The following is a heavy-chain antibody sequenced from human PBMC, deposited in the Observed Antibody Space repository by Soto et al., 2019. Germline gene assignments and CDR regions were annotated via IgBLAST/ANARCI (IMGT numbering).Heavy chain of an antibody. CDR1: GGFNSYS. J-gene: IGHJ5*02. D-gene: IGHD2-2*01. CDR3: ARGGPVIIPAATNWFDP. CDR2: IIPIFATP. V-gene: IGHV1-69*06. Sequence: QVQLVQSGAEVKKPGSSVKVSCRGSGGFNSYSISWVRQAPGQGLEWMGGIIPIFATPTYAQKFQGRVTITADKSTYTSYMELSRLTSEDTAVYYCARGGPVIIPAATNWFDPWGQGNLVSVSS.